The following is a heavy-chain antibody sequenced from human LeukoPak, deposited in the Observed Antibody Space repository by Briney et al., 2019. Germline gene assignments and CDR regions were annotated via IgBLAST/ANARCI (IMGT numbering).Heavy chain of an antibody. D-gene: IGHD1-26*01. J-gene: IGHJ6*04. CDR2: IYYSGST. CDR3: ARRSVGAPVRFV. CDR1: GGSSSDYL. Sequence: PSETLSLTCTVSGGSSSDYLSSWIRQPPGKGLEWIGYIYYSGSTNYNPSLKSRVAISLDTSKTHFSLSLTSVTAADTAVYYCARRSVGAPVRFVWGKGTTVTVSS. V-gene: IGHV4-59*08.